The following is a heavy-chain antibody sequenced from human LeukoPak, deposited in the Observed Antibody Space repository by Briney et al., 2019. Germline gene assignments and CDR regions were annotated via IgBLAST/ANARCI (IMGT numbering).Heavy chain of an antibody. V-gene: IGHV3-7*01. CDR1: GFTFSTYL. Sequence: GGSLRLSCAVSGFTFSTYLMSWVRQAPGKGLEWVANIKQDGSEKYYVDSVKGRFTISRDNAKNSLYLQMNSLRVEDTAVYYCARDRKGGDYWGQGTLVIVSS. CDR2: IKQDGSEK. D-gene: IGHD3-16*01. J-gene: IGHJ4*02. CDR3: ARDRKGGDY.